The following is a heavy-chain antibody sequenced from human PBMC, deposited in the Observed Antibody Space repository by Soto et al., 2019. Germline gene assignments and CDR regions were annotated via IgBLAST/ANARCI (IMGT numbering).Heavy chain of an antibody. V-gene: IGHV1-18*01. Sequence: ASVKVSCKASGYTFTSYGISWVRQAPGQGLEWMGWISPYNGNTNYAQRLQGRVTMTADTSTSTAYMELRSLRSDDTAVYYCVRDTRFYFDSSDQHYWGQGTLVTVSS. CDR2: ISPYNGNT. CDR3: VRDTRFYFDSSDQHY. CDR1: GYTFTSYG. J-gene: IGHJ4*02. D-gene: IGHD3-22*01.